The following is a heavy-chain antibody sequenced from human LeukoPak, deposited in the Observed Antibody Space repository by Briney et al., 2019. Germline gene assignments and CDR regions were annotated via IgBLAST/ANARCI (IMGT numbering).Heavy chain of an antibody. V-gene: IGHV4-39*01. CDR2: ILHSGYT. Sequence: SETLSLTCTVSGSSLGRSNTYWGWIRQTPGKGLEWLGTILHSGYTYNNPSLKSRVTMSVGSSKNQFSLSLSSVTAADTAVYFCARHRGGGGYHYMDVWGKGTTVIVSS. J-gene: IGHJ6*03. CDR3: ARHRGGGGYHYMDV. CDR1: GSSLGRSNTY. D-gene: IGHD2-21*01.